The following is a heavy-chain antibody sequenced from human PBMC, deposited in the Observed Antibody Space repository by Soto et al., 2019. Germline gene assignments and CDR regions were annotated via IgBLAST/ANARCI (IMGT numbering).Heavy chain of an antibody. CDR2: INDSGTG. D-gene: IGHD2-15*01. CDR3: ARETSQNVYSHYGMDV. J-gene: IGHJ6*02. Sequence: SETLSLTFAIYGGSSSGFYWSWIRQPPGKGLEWIGGINDSGTGNYNLSLKSRVTISADTSKTHFSLRLTSVSAADTAVYYCARETSQNVYSHYGMDVWGQGTTV. CDR1: GGSSSGFY. V-gene: IGHV4-34*01.